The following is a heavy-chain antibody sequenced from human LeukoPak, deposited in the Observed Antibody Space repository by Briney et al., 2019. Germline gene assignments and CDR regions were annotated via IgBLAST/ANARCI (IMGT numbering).Heavy chain of an antibody. V-gene: IGHV3-11*04. D-gene: IGHD5-12*01. CDR1: GFTFSDYY. CDR2: ISSSGSTI. J-gene: IGHJ6*03. CDR3: ARSDYSGYDSYYYYYMDV. Sequence: PGGSLRLSCAASGFTFSDYYMSWIRQAPGKGLEWVSYISSSGSTIYYADSVKGRFTISRDNAKNSLYLQMDSLRADDPAVYYCARSDYSGYDSYYYYYMDVWGKGTTVTVSS.